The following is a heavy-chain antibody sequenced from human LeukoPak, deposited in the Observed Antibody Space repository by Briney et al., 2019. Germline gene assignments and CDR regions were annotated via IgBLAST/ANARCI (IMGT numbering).Heavy chain of an antibody. J-gene: IGHJ4*02. Sequence: SETLSLTCAVYGGSFSGYYWSWIRQPPGKGLEWIGYIYYSGSTNYNPSLKSRVTISVDTSKNQFSLKLSSVTAADTAVYYCARLMRVAGRSVTFDYWGQGTLVTVSS. D-gene: IGHD6-19*01. CDR2: IYYSGST. CDR3: ARLMRVAGRSVTFDY. V-gene: IGHV4-59*08. CDR1: GGSFSGYY.